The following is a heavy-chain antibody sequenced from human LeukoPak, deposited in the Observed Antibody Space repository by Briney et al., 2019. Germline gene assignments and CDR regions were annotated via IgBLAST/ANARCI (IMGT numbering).Heavy chain of an antibody. D-gene: IGHD6-13*01. V-gene: IGHV4-4*07. CDR3: ARDREHSSSWYYFDY. CDR1: GVSISSYY. J-gene: IGHJ4*02. CDR2: VYTSGST. Sequence: SEALSLTCTVSGVSISSYYWSWIRQPAGKGLEWNGRVYTSGSTNYNPSLKSRVTMSVDTSKNQFSLKLSSVTAADTAVYYCARDREHSSSWYYFDYWGQGTLVTVSS.